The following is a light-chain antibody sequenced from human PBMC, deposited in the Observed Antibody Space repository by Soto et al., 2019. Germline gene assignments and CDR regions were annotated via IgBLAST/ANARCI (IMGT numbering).Light chain of an antibody. Sequence: DIQMTQSPSSLSASVGDTVTITCRASQGIRNDLGWYQQKPGKAPRVLIYGASRLQSGVPSRFSGSGSGAEFTLTISSLQSEDFAVYYCQQYNNWPRTFGQGTKVDIK. J-gene: IGKJ1*01. V-gene: IGKV1-17*01. CDR3: QQYNNWPRT. CDR1: QGIRND. CDR2: GAS.